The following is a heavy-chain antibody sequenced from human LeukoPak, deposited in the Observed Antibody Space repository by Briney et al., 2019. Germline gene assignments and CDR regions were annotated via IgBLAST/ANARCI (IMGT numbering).Heavy chain of an antibody. Sequence: ASVKVSCKASGYTFTGYYMHCVRQAPGQGLEWMGWINPNSGGTNYAQKFQGRVTMTRDTSISTAYMELSRLRSDDTAVYYCATDIVVVPAVPAPFDYWGQGTLVTVSS. CDR3: ATDIVVVPAVPAPFDY. V-gene: IGHV1-2*02. J-gene: IGHJ4*02. D-gene: IGHD2-2*01. CDR2: INPNSGGT. CDR1: GYTFTGYY.